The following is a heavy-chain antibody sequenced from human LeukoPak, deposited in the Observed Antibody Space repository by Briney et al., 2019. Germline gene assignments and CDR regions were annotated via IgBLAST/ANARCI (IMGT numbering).Heavy chain of an antibody. Sequence: SGGSLRLSCAASGFTFSSYGMHWVRQAPGKGLEWVAVIWYDGSNKYYADSVEGRFTISRDNSKNTLYLQMNSLRAEDTAVYYCARDPSSYYYYGMDVWGQGTTVTVSS. CDR1: GFTFSSYG. J-gene: IGHJ6*02. V-gene: IGHV3-33*01. CDR3: ARDPSSYYYYGMDV. CDR2: IWYDGSNK. D-gene: IGHD6-6*01.